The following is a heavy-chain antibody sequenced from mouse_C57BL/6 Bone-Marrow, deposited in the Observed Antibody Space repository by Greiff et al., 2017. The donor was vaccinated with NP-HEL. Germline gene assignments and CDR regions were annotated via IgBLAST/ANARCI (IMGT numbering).Heavy chain of an antibody. CDR1: GYAFTNYL. CDR3: ARATITTVGAAYCDFDG. V-gene: IGHV1-54*01. D-gene: IGHD1-1*01. Sequence: VKLQESGAELVRPGTSVKVSCKASGYAFTNYLIEWVKQRPGQGLEWIGVINPGSGGTNYNEKFKGKATLTADKSSSTAYMQLSSLTSEDSAVYFCARATITTVGAAYCDFDGWGTGTTVTVSS. J-gene: IGHJ1*03. CDR2: INPGSGGT.